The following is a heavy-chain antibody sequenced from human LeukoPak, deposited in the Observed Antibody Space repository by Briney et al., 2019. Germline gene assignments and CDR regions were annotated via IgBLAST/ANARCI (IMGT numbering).Heavy chain of an antibody. D-gene: IGHD3-3*01. CDR3: ARGSRLGVVGRDAFDI. CDR2: ISWDSDDI. Sequence: PGGSLRLSCAASGFTFHDYAMHWVRLVPGKGLEWVSSISWDSDDIDYAHSVKGRFTISRDNAKNSLYLQLNSLRAEDTAVYYCARGSRLGVVGRDAFDIWGQGTMVTVSS. V-gene: IGHV3-9*01. CDR1: GFTFHDYA. J-gene: IGHJ3*02.